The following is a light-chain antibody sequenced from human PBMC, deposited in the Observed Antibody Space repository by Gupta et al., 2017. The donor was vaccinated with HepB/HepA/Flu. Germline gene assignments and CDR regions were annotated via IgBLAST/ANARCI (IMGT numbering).Light chain of an antibody. V-gene: IGKV1-33*01. J-gene: IGKJ4*01. CDR3: QQYDNLPST. CDR2: DAS. CDR1: QDISNY. Sequence: KIHKSPSSLSASVGDRVTISCQASQDISNYLNWYQQKQGKAPKLLIYDASNLETGVPSRFSGSGSGTDFTFTISSLQPEDIATYYCQQYDNLPSTFGEGTKVEIK.